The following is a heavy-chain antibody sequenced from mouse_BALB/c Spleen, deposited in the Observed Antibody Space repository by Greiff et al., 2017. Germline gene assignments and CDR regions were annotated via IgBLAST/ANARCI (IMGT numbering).Heavy chain of an antibody. Sequence: EVQLQQSGAELVKPGASVQLSCTASGFNIKDTYMHWVKQRPEQGLEWIGRIDPANGNTKYDPKFQGKATITADTSSNTAYLQLSSLTSEDTAVYYCASAYYYGSSPHWYFDVWGAGTTVTVSS. D-gene: IGHD1-1*01. V-gene: IGHV14-3*02. CDR2: IDPANGNT. CDR3: ASAYYYGSSPHWYFDV. J-gene: IGHJ1*01. CDR1: GFNIKDTY.